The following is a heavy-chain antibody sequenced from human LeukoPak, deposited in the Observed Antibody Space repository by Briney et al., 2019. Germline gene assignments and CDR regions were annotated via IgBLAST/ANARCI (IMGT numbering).Heavy chain of an antibody. J-gene: IGHJ6*03. CDR2: MNPNSGNT. CDR3: ARAALPGISDVAANVYSYYYYYYMDV. V-gene: IGHV1-8*02. Sequence: GASVKVSCKASGYTFTSYDINWVRQATGQGLEWMGWMNPNSGNTGYAQKFQGRVTMTRNTSISTAYMELSSLRSEDTAVYYCARAALPGISDVAANVYSYYYYYYMDVWGKGTTVTISS. D-gene: IGHD2-15*01. CDR1: GYTFTSYD.